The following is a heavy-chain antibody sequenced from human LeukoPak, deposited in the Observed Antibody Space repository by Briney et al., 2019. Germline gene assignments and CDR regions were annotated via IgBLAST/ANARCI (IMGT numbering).Heavy chain of an antibody. Sequence: ETLSLTCSVPGGSISGYYWSWTRQPPGQGLEWIGYMYETGHTMYNSSLKSRVTMSLDTSKNYLSLSLSSVTAADTAVYYCARHPFATPFDYWGPGALVTVSS. D-gene: IGHD2-15*01. CDR3: ARHPFATPFDY. V-gene: IGHV4-59*08. CDR2: MYETGHT. J-gene: IGHJ4*02. CDR1: GGSISGYY.